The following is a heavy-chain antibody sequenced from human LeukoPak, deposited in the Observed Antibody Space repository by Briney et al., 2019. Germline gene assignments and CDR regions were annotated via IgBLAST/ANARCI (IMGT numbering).Heavy chain of an antibody. J-gene: IGHJ4*02. CDR2: ISGSGGST. CDR1: GFTFSSYA. CDR3: AKAHSFYDSSGYYFDY. V-gene: IGHV3-23*01. Sequence: PGGSLRLSCAASGFTFSSYAMSWVRQAPGKRLEWVSAISGSGGSTYYADSVKGRFTISRDNSKNTLYLQMNSLRAEDTAVYYCAKAHSFYDSSGYYFDYWGQGTLVTVSS. D-gene: IGHD3-22*01.